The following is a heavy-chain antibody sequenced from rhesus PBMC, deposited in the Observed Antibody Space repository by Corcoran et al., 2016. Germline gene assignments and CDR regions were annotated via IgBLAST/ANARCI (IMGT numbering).Heavy chain of an antibody. D-gene: IGHD1-7*02. V-gene: IGHV4-106*01. CDR1: GGSISDDYY. J-gene: IGHJ4*01. CDR2: IYGSSGGT. CDR3: ARTSYNWNDGYFDY. Sequence: QVQLQESGPGLVKPSETLSLTCAVSGGSISDDYYWSWIRQPPGNGLEWFGYIYGSSGGTNLNHSLTNRVTISIDTSKNQFSLKLSSVNAADTALYYCARTSYNWNDGYFDYWGQGVLVTVSS.